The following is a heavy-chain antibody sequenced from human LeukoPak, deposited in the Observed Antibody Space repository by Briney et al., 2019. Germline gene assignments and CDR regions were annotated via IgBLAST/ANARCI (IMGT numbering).Heavy chain of an antibody. Sequence: GGSLRLSCAASGFTFTYYWMHWVRQAPGKGLVGVSRIGSDGSVTSYAVSEEGRFTISRDNAKNTLYLQMDSLRAEHTAVYYCARVSGGWFSWRQGTLVTVSS. J-gene: IGHJ4*02. V-gene: IGHV3-74*01. D-gene: IGHD6-19*01. CDR2: IGSDGSVT. CDR3: ARVSGGWFS. CDR1: GFTFTYYW.